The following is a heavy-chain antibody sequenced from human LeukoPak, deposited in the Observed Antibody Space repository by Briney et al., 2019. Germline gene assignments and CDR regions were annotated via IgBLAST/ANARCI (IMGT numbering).Heavy chain of an antibody. V-gene: IGHV4-59*01. CDR2: VYNSGST. J-gene: IGHJ6*02. CDR3: ARLRSGMDV. CDR1: GGSINSYY. Sequence: SETLSLTCTVSGGSINSYYWTWIRQPPGKGLEWIANVYNSGSTNYNPSLKSRVTISVDMFKDQFSLKLTSVTAADTAVYYCARLRSGMDVWGQGTTVNVSS.